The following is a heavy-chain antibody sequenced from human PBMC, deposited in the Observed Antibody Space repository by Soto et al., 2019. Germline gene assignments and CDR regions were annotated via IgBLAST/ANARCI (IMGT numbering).Heavy chain of an antibody. J-gene: IGHJ4*02. CDR1: GFTFSSYG. D-gene: IGHD4-4*01. CDR2: LWYDGSNK. V-gene: IGHV3-33*01. CDR3: ARVSSFRGDGYSHFDH. Sequence: QVQLVESGGGVVQPGRSLRLSCATSGFTFSSYGMHWVRQAPGKGLEWVAVLWYDGSNKYYADSVKGRFTISRDISKNTLYLQMNSLRAEDTAVYYCARVSSFRGDGYSHFDHWGQGTLVTVSS.